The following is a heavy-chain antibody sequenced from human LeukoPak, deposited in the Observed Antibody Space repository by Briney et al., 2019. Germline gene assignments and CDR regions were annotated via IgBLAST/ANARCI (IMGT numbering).Heavy chain of an antibody. D-gene: IGHD3-22*01. CDR1: GGSISSYY. CDR3: ARDEKWLSLGYYYYMDV. V-gene: IGHV4-4*07. CDR2: IYTSGST. Sequence: ETLCLTCTVSGGSISSYYWSWIRQPAGKGLEWIGRIYTSGSTNYNPSLKSRVTMAVDTSKNQFSLKLSSVTAADTAVYYCARDEKWLSLGYYYYMDVWGKGTTVTVSS. J-gene: IGHJ6*03.